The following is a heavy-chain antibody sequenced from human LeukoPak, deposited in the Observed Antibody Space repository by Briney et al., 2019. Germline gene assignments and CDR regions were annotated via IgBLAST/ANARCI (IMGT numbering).Heavy chain of an antibody. CDR2: LSGSGGST. CDR1: GFSFSSYA. Sequence: PGGSLRLSCAASGFSFSSYAMSWVRQAPGKGLEWVSGLSGSGGSTYYADSVKGRFTISRDNSKNTLYLQMNSLRAEDTAVYYCAKGSAFIDYWGQGTLITVSS. J-gene: IGHJ4*02. V-gene: IGHV3-23*01. CDR3: AKGSAFIDY.